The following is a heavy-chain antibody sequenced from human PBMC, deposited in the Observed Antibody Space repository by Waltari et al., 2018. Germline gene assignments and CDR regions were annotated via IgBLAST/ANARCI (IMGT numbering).Heavy chain of an antibody. V-gene: IGHV4-39*01. CDR1: GGSISSSSYY. D-gene: IGHD2-15*01. CDR3: ARQSGGSGISSMSY. J-gene: IGHJ4*02. Sequence: QLQLQESGPGLVKPSETLSLTCTVSGGSISSSSYYWGWIRQPPGKGLEWIGSIYYSGSTYYNPSLRSRVTISVDTSKNQFSLKLSSVTAADTAVYYCARQSGGSGISSMSYWGQGTLVTVSS. CDR2: IYYSGST.